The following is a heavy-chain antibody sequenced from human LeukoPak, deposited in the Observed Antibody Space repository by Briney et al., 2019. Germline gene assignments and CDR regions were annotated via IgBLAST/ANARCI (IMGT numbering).Heavy chain of an antibody. CDR3: ARVGSWDTFDV. D-gene: IGHD3-10*01. Sequence: GGSLRLSCAASGFTFSSYSMTWVRQAPGKGLEWVSSISSSSTYIYYADSVKGRFTISRDNAKNSLYLQMNSLRAEDTAVYHCARVGSWDTFDVWGQGTMVTVSS. CDR2: ISSSSTYI. CDR1: GFTFSSYS. J-gene: IGHJ3*01. V-gene: IGHV3-21*01.